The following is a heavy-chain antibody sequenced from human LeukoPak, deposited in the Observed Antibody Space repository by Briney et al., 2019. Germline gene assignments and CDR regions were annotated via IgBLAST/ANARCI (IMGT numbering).Heavy chain of an antibody. CDR2: IYYSGST. Sequence: SETLSLTCTVSGGSISSYYWSWIRQPPGRGLEWIGYIYYSGSTNYNPSLKSRVTISVDTSKNQFSLKLSSVTAADTAVYYCARDEWELHYWGQGTLVTVSS. V-gene: IGHV4-59*01. J-gene: IGHJ4*02. CDR3: ARDEWELHY. CDR1: GGSISSYY. D-gene: IGHD1-26*01.